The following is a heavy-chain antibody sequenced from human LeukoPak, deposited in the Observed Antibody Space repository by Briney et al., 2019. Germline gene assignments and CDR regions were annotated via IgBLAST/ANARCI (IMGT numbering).Heavy chain of an antibody. D-gene: IGHD2-21*01. V-gene: IGHV3-23*01. J-gene: IGHJ4*02. CDR2: ISVGGGDT. CDR1: GFIFSSYV. CDR3: AKLKLGEMAYFDS. Sequence: GGSLRLSCAASGFIFSSYVMGWVRQAPGKGLEWVSSISVGGGDTFASDSVKGRFTITRENSKNTLYLQMTGLRVEDTAVYFCAKLKLGEMAYFDSLGQGTLVTVSS.